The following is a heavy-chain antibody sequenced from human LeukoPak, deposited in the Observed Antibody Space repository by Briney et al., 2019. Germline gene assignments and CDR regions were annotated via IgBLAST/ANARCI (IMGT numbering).Heavy chain of an antibody. CDR3: TKDEGWEHHY. D-gene: IGHD1/OR15-1a*01. CDR2: ISASDGNT. J-gene: IGHJ4*02. CDR1: GITIRSSG. Sequence: GGPLRLSCAASGITIRSSGMSWVSQAPGKGLEWVSGISASDGNTYYADSVQGRFTISRDSSENTLYLQMNSLRAGDTAIYYCTKDEGWEHHYWGQGTLVTVSS. V-gene: IGHV3-23*01.